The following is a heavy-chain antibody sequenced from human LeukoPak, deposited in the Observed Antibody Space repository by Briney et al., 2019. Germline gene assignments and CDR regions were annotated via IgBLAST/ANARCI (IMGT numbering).Heavy chain of an antibody. Sequence: QAGGSLRLSCAPSGFTFSSYAMSWVRQAPRMGLEWVAVISGGGSGTYYADSVRGRFTISRDNSKNTVYLQKNSLRAEDTAIYYCAKAVGSSGYFSRDAFDIWGQGTMVTVSS. CDR2: ISGGGSGT. CDR3: AKAVGSSGYFSRDAFDI. CDR1: GFTFSSYA. V-gene: IGHV3-23*01. D-gene: IGHD3-22*01. J-gene: IGHJ3*02.